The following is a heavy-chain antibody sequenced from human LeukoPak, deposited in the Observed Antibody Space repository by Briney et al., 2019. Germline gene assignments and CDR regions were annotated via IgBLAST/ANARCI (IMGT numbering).Heavy chain of an antibody. CDR3: ARGGGGYVGFDY. CDR2: ISWNSGSI. D-gene: IGHD5-12*01. Sequence: GGSLRLSCAASGFTFDDYAMHWVRHAPGKGLEWVSGISWNSGSIGYADSVKGRFTISRDNAKNSLYLQMNSLRAEDTAVYHCARGGGGYVGFDYWGQGTLVTVSS. V-gene: IGHV3-9*01. CDR1: GFTFDDYA. J-gene: IGHJ4*02.